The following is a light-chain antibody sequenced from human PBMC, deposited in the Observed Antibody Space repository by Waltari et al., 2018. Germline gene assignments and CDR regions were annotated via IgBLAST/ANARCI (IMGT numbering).Light chain of an antibody. CDR3: HQYTNWPFS. J-gene: IGKJ3*01. V-gene: IGKV3-15*01. CDR1: KRVYGN. Sequence: IVMTQSPSTLSVSPGDTATPACRASKRVYGNLAWYQQKPGQSPRLLIFHTSARATGIPTRFSGGGSGTEYTLTISSLQSEDFAVYFCHQYTNWPFSFGPGTTVKI. CDR2: HTS.